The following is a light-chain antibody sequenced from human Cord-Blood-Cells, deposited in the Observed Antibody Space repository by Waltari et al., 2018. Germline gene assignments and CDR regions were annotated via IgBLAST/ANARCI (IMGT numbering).Light chain of an antibody. CDR1: SSNIGSNT. Sequence: GQRVTISCSGSSSNIGSNTVNWYQQLPGTAPKLRIYSNNQRPSGVPDRFSGSKSGTSASLASSGLQSEDEADYYCAAWDDSLNGVVFGGGTKLTVL. J-gene: IGLJ2*01. V-gene: IGLV1-44*01. CDR3: AAWDDSLNGVV. CDR2: SNN.